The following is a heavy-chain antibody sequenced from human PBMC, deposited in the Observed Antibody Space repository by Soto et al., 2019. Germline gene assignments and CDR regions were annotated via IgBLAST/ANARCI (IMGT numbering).Heavy chain of an antibody. CDR3: ARTYYYDSSGYYYYYGMDV. V-gene: IGHV5-10-1*01. D-gene: IGHD3-22*01. CDR2: IDPSDSYT. J-gene: IGHJ6*02. CDR1: GYSFTSYW. Sequence: GESLKISCKGSGYSFTSYWISWVRQMPGKGLEWMGRIDPSDSYTNYSPSFQGHVTISADKSISTAYLQWSSLKASDTAMYYCARTYYYDSSGYYYYYGMDVWGQGTTVTVSS.